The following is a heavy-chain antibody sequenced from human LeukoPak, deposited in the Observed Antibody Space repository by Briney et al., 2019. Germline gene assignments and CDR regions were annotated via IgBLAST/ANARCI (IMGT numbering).Heavy chain of an antibody. CDR1: GVTFGSYA. V-gene: IGHV3-23*01. CDR3: ARDHPGSGWYVDY. D-gene: IGHD6-19*01. Sequence: PGGSLRLSCAASGVTFGSYAMGWVRQAPGKGLEWVSAISGSGGSPYYTDSVKGRFTISKDNSKDTLYLQMNSLRDEDTAVYYCARDHPGSGWYVDYWGQGTLVTVSS. J-gene: IGHJ4*02. CDR2: ISGSGGSP.